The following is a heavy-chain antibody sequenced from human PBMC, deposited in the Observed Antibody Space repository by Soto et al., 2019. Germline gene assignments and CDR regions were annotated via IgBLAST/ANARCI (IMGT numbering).Heavy chain of an antibody. CDR2: INHTGGT. V-gene: IGHV4-34*01. J-gene: IGHJ5*02. D-gene: IGHD3-3*01. CDR1: GGSVNGYY. Sequence: SETLSLTCAVYGGSVNGYYWNWIRQPPGKGLEWIGEINHTGGTNYNPSLKSRVTMSVDTYKNQFSLRLSSVTAADTAIYYCATRITVFGLLIPPFDPWGQGTKVTVSS. CDR3: ATRITVFGLLIPPFDP.